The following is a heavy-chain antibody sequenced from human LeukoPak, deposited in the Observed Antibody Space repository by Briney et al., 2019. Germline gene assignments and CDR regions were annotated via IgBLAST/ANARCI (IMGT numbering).Heavy chain of an antibody. CDR2: IYTSGST. J-gene: IGHJ5*02. CDR3: ARVDGSCSGGSCPSGNWFDP. V-gene: IGHV4-4*07. CDR1: GGSISSYY. D-gene: IGHD2-15*01. Sequence: PSETLSLTCTVSGGSISSYYWSWIRQPAGKGLEWIGRIYTSGSTNYNPSLKSRVTISVDTSKNQFSLRLSSVTVADTAVYYCARVDGSCSGGSCPSGNWFDPWGQGTLVTVSS.